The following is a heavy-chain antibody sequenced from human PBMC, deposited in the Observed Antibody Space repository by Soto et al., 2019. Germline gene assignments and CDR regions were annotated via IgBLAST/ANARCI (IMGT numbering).Heavy chain of an antibody. V-gene: IGHV1-18*01. Sequence: GASVKVSCKASGYTFTSYGISCVRQAPGQGLEWMGWISAYNGNTNYAQKLQGRVTMTTDTSTSTAYMELRSLRSDDTAVYYCARMDGIGWYTQFFEYWGQGTLVTVSS. CDR2: ISAYNGNT. D-gene: IGHD6-19*01. CDR1: GYTFTSYG. J-gene: IGHJ4*02. CDR3: ARMDGIGWYTQFFEY.